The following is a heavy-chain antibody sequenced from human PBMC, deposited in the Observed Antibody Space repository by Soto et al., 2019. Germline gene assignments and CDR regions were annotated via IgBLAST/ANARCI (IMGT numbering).Heavy chain of an antibody. V-gene: IGHV3-23*01. CDR3: AKSIHKRGYSYGLSYYYYYGMDV. D-gene: IGHD5-18*01. CDR2: ISGSGGST. Sequence: GGSLRLSCAASGFPFSSYAMSWVRQAPGKGLEWVSAISGSGGSTYYADSVKGRFTISRDNSKNTLYLQMNSLRAEDTAVYYCAKSIHKRGYSYGLSYYYYYGMDVWGQGTTVTVS. J-gene: IGHJ6*02. CDR1: GFPFSSYA.